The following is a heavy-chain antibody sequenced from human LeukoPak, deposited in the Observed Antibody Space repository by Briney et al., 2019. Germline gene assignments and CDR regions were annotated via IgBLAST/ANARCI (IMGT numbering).Heavy chain of an antibody. D-gene: IGHD2-21*02. V-gene: IGHV4-59*07. Sequence: SHTLSLICAVSGGSISSYYWSWIRQPPGKGLEWIGYINYSGSTNYNPSLKSRVTISVDTSKNQFSLKLSSVATADTAVYYCARLTALAIWGQGTMVTVSS. CDR3: ARLTALAI. CDR1: GGSISSYY. J-gene: IGHJ3*02. CDR2: INYSGST.